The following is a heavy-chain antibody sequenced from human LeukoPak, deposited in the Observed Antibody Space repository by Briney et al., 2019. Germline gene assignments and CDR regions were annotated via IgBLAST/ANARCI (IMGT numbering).Heavy chain of an antibody. V-gene: IGHV4-39*07. CDR3: ARVLYYGFDY. CDR2: IYYSGST. J-gene: IGHJ4*02. D-gene: IGHD3-10*01. Sequence: PGGSLRLSCAASGFTFSSYSMNWVRQPPGKGLEWIGSIYYSGSTYYNPSLKSRVTISVDTSKNQFSLKLSSVTAADTAVYYCARVLYYGFDYWGQGTLVTVSS. CDR1: GFTFSSYS.